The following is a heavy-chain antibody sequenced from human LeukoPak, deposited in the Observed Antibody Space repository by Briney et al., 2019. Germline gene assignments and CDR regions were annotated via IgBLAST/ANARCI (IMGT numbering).Heavy chain of an antibody. CDR1: GFTFSSYG. V-gene: IGHV3-30*18. J-gene: IGHJ6*02. D-gene: IGHD6-25*01. CDR2: IPYDGSNK. Sequence: PGGSLRLSCAASGFTFSSYGMHWVRQAPGKGLEWVAVIPYDGSNKYYADSVKGRFTISRDNSKNTLYLQMNSLRAEDTAVYYCAKATRGYDYYYYGMDVWGQGTTVTVSS. CDR3: AKATRGYDYYYYGMDV.